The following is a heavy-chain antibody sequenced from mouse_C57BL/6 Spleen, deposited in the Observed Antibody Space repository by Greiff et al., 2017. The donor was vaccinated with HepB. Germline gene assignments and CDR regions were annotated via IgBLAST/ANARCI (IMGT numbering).Heavy chain of an antibody. CDR2: IYPGDGDT. CDR3: ASLLSYGSSLSAMDY. V-gene: IGHV1-82*01. Sequence: QVQLKESGPELVKPGASVKISCKASGYAFSSSWMNWVKQRPGKGLEWIGRIYPGDGDTNYNGKFKGKATLTADKSSSTAYMQLSSLTSEDSAVYFCASLLSYGSSLSAMDYWGQGTSVTVSS. D-gene: IGHD1-1*01. CDR1: GYAFSSSW. J-gene: IGHJ4*01.